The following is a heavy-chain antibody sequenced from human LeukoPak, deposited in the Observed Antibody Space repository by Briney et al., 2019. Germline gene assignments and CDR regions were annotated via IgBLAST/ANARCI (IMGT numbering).Heavy chain of an antibody. V-gene: IGHV5-51*01. J-gene: IGHJ5*02. D-gene: IGHD6-13*01. CDR3: AKGGSSRNKRPNWFDP. CDR2: IYPGDSDT. CDR1: GYSFTSYW. Sequence: GESLKISCKGSGYSFTSYWIGWVRQMPGKGLEWMGIIYPGDSDTRYSPSFQGQVTISADKSISTAYLQWSSLKASDTAMYHCAKGGSSRNKRPNWFDPWGQGTLVTVSS.